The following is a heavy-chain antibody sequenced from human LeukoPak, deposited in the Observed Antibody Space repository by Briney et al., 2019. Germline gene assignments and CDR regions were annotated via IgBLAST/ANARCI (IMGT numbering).Heavy chain of an antibody. Sequence: SETLSLTCAVSGGSISSYYWSWIRQPAGKGLEWIGRIYTSGSTNYNPSLKSRVTMSVDTSKNQFSLKLSSVTAADTAVHYCARLYSSSWYRGWFDPWGQGTLVTVSS. J-gene: IGHJ5*02. CDR1: GGSISSYY. D-gene: IGHD6-13*01. CDR2: IYTSGST. CDR3: ARLYSSSWYRGWFDP. V-gene: IGHV4-4*07.